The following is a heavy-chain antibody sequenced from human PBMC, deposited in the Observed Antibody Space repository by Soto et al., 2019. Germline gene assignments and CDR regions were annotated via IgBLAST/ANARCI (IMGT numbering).Heavy chain of an antibody. V-gene: IGHV4-59*01. CDR1: GCSISSYY. J-gene: IGHJ5*02. D-gene: IGHD4-17*01. CDR2: IYYSGST. Sequence: SETLSLTCTVSGCSISSYYWSWIRHPPGKKLEWIGNIYYSGSTNYNPSLKSRVTISVDTSKNQFSLKLYSVTTADTAMYYCARLPWADYGGIFDPWGQGTLVTVS. CDR3: ARLPWADYGGIFDP.